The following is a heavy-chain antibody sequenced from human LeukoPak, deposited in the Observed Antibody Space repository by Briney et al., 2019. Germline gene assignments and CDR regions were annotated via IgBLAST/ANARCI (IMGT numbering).Heavy chain of an antibody. Sequence: PSETLSLTCTVSGGSVSSGTYYWSWIRQPPGKGLEWIGYIYYSGSTNYNPSLKSRVTISVDTSKNQFSLKLSSVTAADTAVYYCARVIGSGYDYPFDYWGQGTLVTVSS. V-gene: IGHV4-61*01. CDR2: IYYSGST. CDR3: ARVIGSGYDYPFDY. CDR1: GGSVSSGTYY. D-gene: IGHD5-12*01. J-gene: IGHJ4*02.